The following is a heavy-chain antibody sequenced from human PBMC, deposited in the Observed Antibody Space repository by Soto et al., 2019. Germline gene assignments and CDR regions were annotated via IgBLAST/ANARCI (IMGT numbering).Heavy chain of an antibody. Sequence: SETLSLTCTVSGGSIGTYYWNWIRQSPGKGLEWIGYIFYSGSTNYNPSLKSRLTLSVDTSKNQVSLKLSSVTAADTAMYYCARVKLAGRGSFHDWGQGTLVTVSS. CDR1: GGSIGTYY. D-gene: IGHD3-3*02. V-gene: IGHV4-59*13. CDR3: ARVKLAGRGSFHD. J-gene: IGHJ4*02. CDR2: IFYSGST.